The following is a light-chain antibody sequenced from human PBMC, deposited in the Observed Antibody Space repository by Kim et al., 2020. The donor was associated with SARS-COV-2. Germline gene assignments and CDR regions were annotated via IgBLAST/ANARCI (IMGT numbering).Light chain of an antibody. CDR3: QQTYSTPPVT. V-gene: IGKV1-39*01. CDR2: VGS. Sequence: AVADRVTLTCRASQPIINYLNWYQQKPGKAPNLLIFVGSSLHTGVPSRFSGSGSGTDFTLTINNLQLEDFATYYCQQTYSTPPVTFGQGTRLEI. CDR1: QPIINY. J-gene: IGKJ5*01.